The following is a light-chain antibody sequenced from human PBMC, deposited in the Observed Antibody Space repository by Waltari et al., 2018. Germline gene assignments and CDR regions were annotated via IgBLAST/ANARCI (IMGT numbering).Light chain of an antibody. CDR2: GAS. Sequence: EIVMTQSPATLSVSPGERATLPCRASQSVSSNLAWYQQKPGLAPRLLIYGASTRATGIPARFSGSGSGTEFTLTISSLQSEDFAVYYCQQYNNWPLWTFGQGTKVEIK. CDR3: QQYNNWPLWT. V-gene: IGKV3-15*01. CDR1: QSVSSN. J-gene: IGKJ1*01.